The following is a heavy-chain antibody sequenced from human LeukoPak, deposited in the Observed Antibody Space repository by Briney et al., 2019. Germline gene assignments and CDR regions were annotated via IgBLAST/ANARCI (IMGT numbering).Heavy chain of an antibody. Sequence: ASVKVSCKASGYTFTGYYMHWVRQAPGQGLEWMGWISAYNGNTNYAQKLQGRVTMTTDTSTSTAYMELRSLRSDDTAVYYCARDLWDIVVVVAATPLDYWGQGTLATVSS. V-gene: IGHV1-18*04. CDR1: GYTFTGYY. D-gene: IGHD2-15*01. CDR2: ISAYNGNT. CDR3: ARDLWDIVVVVAATPLDY. J-gene: IGHJ4*02.